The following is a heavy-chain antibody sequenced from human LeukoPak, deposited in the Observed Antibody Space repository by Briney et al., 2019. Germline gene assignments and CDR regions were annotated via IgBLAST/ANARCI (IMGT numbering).Heavy chain of an antibody. D-gene: IGHD3-3*01. Sequence: PGGSLRLSCAASGFTFSSYSMHWVRQAPGKGLEWVAVISFDGNVKFYGDSVKGRFTISRDNSRNTLYLQMNSLRAVDTAVYYCSTELIFRNYFDYWGQGTLITVSS. V-gene: IGHV3-30*04. CDR1: GFTFSSYS. CDR2: ISFDGNVK. CDR3: STELIFRNYFDY. J-gene: IGHJ4*02.